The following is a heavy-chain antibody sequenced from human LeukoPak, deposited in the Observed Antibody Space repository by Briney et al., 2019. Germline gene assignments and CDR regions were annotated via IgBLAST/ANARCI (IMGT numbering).Heavy chain of an antibody. D-gene: IGHD3-22*01. V-gene: IGHV4-39*01. CDR3: ARKDNSGYYFVDY. Sequence: PSETLSLTCAVSGGSISSRNYFWGWISQPPGKGLEWIGSIYYGGSTYYNPSLKSRLTISVDTSKNQFSLKLSSVTAADTAVYYCARKDNSGYYFVDYWGRGTLVTVSS. J-gene: IGHJ4*02. CDR2: IYYGGST. CDR1: GGSISSRNYF.